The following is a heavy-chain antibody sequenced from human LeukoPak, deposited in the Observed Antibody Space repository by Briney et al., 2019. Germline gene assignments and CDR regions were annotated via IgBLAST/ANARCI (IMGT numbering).Heavy chain of an antibody. D-gene: IGHD4-17*01. Sequence: GSSVKVSCKASGGTFSSYAISWVRQAPGQGLEWMGRIIPIFGTANYAQKFQGRVTITTDESTSTAYMELSSLRSEDTAVYYCARDMGAHTVTTKGDYYYYYMDVWGKGTTVTVSS. CDR1: GGTFSSYA. V-gene: IGHV1-69*05. CDR2: IIPIFGTA. CDR3: ARDMGAHTVTTKGDYYYYYMDV. J-gene: IGHJ6*03.